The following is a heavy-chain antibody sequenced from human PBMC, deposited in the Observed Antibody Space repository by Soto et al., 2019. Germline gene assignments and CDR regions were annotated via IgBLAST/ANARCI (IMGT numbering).Heavy chain of an antibody. CDR2: IIPILGIA. CDR3: ARDHLYDFGACDI. J-gene: IGHJ3*02. CDR1: GGTFSSYT. V-gene: IGHV1-69*08. Sequence: QVQLVQSGAEVKKPGSSVKVSCKASGGTFSSYTISWVRQAPGQGLEWMGRIIPILGIATYAQKFQGRVTITADKSTITDYMALSNLRSEDTAVYYCARDHLYDFGACDIWGQGTMVTVSS. D-gene: IGHD3-16*01.